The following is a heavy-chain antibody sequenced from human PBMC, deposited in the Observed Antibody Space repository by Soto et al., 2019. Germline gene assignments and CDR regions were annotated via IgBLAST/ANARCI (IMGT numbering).Heavy chain of an antibody. J-gene: IGHJ4*02. V-gene: IGHV3-23*01. CDR2: ISGSGGST. D-gene: IGHD4-17*01. CDR1: GFTFSSYA. CDR3: AKDLGGDYCGFDY. Sequence: EVQLLESGGGLVQPGGSLRLSCAASGFTFSSYAMSWVRQAPGKGLEWVSAISGSGGSTYYADSVKGRFTISRDNSKNTLYLQMNSLRSEDTAVYYCAKDLGGDYCGFDYWGQGTLVTVSS.